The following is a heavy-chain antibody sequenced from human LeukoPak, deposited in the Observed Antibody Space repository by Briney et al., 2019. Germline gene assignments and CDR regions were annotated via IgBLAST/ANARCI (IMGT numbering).Heavy chain of an antibody. CDR3: ARDSGYGLPIDAFDI. CDR2: IYYSGST. V-gene: IGHV4-59*01. CDR1: GGSISSYY. Sequence: PSETLSLTCTVPGGSISSYYWSWIRQPPGKGLEWIGYIYYSGSTNYNPSPKSRVTISVDTSKNQFSLKLSSVTAADTVVYYCARDSGYGLPIDAFDIWGQGTMVTVSS. J-gene: IGHJ3*02. D-gene: IGHD5-12*01.